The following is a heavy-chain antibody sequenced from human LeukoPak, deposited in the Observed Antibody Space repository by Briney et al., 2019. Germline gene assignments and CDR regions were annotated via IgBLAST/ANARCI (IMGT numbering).Heavy chain of an antibody. D-gene: IGHD2-15*01. CDR2: ISYDGSNK. V-gene: IGHV3-30*18. CDR1: GFTFSSYG. J-gene: IGHJ6*04. CDR3: AKDIDCSGGSCYTWGYYGMDV. Sequence: GGSLRLSCAASGFTFSSYGMHWVRQAPGKGLEWVAVISYDGSNKYYADSVKGRFTISSDNSKNTLYPQMNSLRAEDTAVYYCAKDIDCSGGSCYTWGYYGMDVWGKGTTVTVSS.